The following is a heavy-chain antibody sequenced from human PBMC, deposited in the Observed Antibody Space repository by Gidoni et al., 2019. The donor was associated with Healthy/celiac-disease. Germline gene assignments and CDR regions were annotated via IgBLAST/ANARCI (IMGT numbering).Heavy chain of an antibody. CDR1: GYTFTGYS. J-gene: IGHJ6*03. D-gene: IGHD3-22*01. CDR3: ARSSGKAALGYYYYYYYMDV. CDR2: INPNSGGT. Sequence: QLQLVQSGAEGKKPPASVTASCKPSGYTFTGYSMPWVRQAPGQGLEWMGWINPNSGGTNYAQKFQGRVTMTRDTAISTAYMELSRLRSDDTAVYYCARSSGKAALGYYYYYYYMDVWGKGTTVTVSS. V-gene: IGHV1-2*02.